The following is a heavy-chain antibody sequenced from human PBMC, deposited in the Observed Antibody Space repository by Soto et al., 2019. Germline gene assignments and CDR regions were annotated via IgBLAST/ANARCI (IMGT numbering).Heavy chain of an antibody. CDR3: ARDLDGDYHFDY. CDR2: TSYDGSNK. Sequence: GGSLRLSCAASGFTFSSYTMHWVRQAPGKGLQWVAVTSYDGSNKFYADSVKGRFIISRDNSRNTLYLQMNSLRAEDTAVYYCARDLDGDYHFDYWGQGTLVTVSS. V-gene: IGHV3-30-3*01. J-gene: IGHJ4*02. CDR1: GFTFSSYT. D-gene: IGHD4-17*01.